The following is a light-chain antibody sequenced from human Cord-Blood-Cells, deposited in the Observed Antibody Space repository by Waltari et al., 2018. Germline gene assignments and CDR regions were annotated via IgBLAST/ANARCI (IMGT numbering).Light chain of an antibody. Sequence: QSVLTQPPSVSAAPVQKVTISCSGSSSNLGNNYVSWYQQLPGTAPKLLIYDNDKRPSGIPDRFSGSKSGTSATLGITGLQTGDEADYYCGTWDSSLSAVVFGGGTKLTVL. J-gene: IGLJ2*01. CDR3: GTWDSSLSAVV. CDR2: DND. V-gene: IGLV1-51*01. CDR1: SSNLGNNY.